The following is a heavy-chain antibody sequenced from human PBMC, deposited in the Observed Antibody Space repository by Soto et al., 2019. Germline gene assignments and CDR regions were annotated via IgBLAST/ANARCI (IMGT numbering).Heavy chain of an antibody. D-gene: IGHD5-18*01. V-gene: IGHV4-39*01. Sequence: SETLPLSRPVSGGYISRSSHYWGWNRKPPGKGLELIGSIYYSGSTYYNPSLQSPVTISVDTSKNQFSLKLSSVTAADTAVYYCASSARGYSYGYSPYYFDYWGQGTLVTVSS. J-gene: IGHJ4*02. CDR1: GGYISRSSHY. CDR3: ASSARGYSYGYSPYYFDY. CDR2: IYYSGST.